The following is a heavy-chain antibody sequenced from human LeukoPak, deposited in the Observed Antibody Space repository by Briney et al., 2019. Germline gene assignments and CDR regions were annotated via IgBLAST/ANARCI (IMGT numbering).Heavy chain of an antibody. CDR2: ITTYNGNT. D-gene: IGHD4-17*01. V-gene: IGHV1-18*01. Sequence: ASVKVSFKASGYTFTSYPISWVRQAPGQGLEWMGWITTYNGNTNYAQKPQGRVTMTTDTSTSTAYMDLRGLRSDDTAVYYCARGYDYGDYVGDFDYWGQGTLVTVSS. CDR1: GYTFTSYP. CDR3: ARGYDYGDYVGDFDY. J-gene: IGHJ4*02.